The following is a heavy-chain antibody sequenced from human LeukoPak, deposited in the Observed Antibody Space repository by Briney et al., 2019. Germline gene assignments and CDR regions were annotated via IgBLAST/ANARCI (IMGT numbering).Heavy chain of an antibody. D-gene: IGHD6-19*01. J-gene: IGHJ4*02. CDR2: ISGSGGST. Sequence: GGSLRLSCAASGFTFNIYGMTWVRQAPGKGLEWVSAISGSGGSTYYTDSVKGRFTISRDNSMNTLYLQMTSLRAEDTALYYCAKDRSSSTIAVRGGYWGQGTLVTVSS. CDR1: GFTFNIYG. V-gene: IGHV3-23*01. CDR3: AKDRSSSTIAVRGGY.